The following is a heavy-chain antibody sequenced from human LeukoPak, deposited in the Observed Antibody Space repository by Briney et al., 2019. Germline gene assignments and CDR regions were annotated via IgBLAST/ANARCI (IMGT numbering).Heavy chain of an antibody. J-gene: IGHJ4*02. D-gene: IGHD6-19*01. CDR1: GGSISSSSYY. V-gene: IGHV4-39*07. CDR3: ARDQRLSSGWRGGTYFDS. CDR2: IYYSGST. Sequence: PSETLSLTCTVSGGSISSSSYYWGWIRQPPGKGLEWIGSIYYSGSTYYNPSLKSRVTISVDTSKNQFSLKLSSVTAADTAVYYCARDQRLSSGWRGGTYFDSWGQGTLVTVSS.